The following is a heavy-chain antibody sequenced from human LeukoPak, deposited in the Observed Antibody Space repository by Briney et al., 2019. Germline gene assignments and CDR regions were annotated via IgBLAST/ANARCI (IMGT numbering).Heavy chain of an antibody. CDR3: AKDANFIAVAGDYFDY. D-gene: IGHD6-19*01. Sequence: PGGSLRLSCAASGFTFSSYAMHWVRQAPGKGLEWVAVISYDGSNKYYADSVKGRFTISRDNSKNTLYLQMNSLRAEDTAVYYCAKDANFIAVAGDYFDYWGQGTLVTVSS. CDR2: ISYDGSNK. CDR1: GFTFSSYA. J-gene: IGHJ4*02. V-gene: IGHV3-30*04.